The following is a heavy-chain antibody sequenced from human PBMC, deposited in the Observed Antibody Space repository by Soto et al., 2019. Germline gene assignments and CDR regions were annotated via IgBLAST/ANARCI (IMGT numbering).Heavy chain of an antibody. V-gene: IGHV1-2*02. CDR1: GYTFTGYY. Sequence: QVQLVQSGAEVKKPGASVKVSCKASGYTFTGYYIHWVRQAPGQGLEWIGWINPNTGVSKFSQKVQGRVTMTKDTSISTGYMELSSLRSDDTAVYYCARAFPNYASSGHYWGQGTLVTVSS. J-gene: IGHJ4*02. D-gene: IGHD3-22*01. CDR3: ARAFPNYASSGHY. CDR2: INPNTGVS.